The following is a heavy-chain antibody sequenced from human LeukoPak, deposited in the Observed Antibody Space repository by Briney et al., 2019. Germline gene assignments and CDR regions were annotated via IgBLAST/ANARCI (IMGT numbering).Heavy chain of an antibody. V-gene: IGHV3-7*01. CDR2: IKQDGREK. Sequence: GGSLRLSCAASGFTFRSYWMSWVRQAPGKGLEWVANIKQDGREKYYVDSVKGRFTISRDNAKNSLYLQMNSLRAEDTAVYYCARDRILGYCSGGSCYSIWFDPWGQGTLVTVSS. CDR1: GFTFRSYW. CDR3: ARDRILGYCSGGSCYSIWFDP. J-gene: IGHJ5*02. D-gene: IGHD2-15*01.